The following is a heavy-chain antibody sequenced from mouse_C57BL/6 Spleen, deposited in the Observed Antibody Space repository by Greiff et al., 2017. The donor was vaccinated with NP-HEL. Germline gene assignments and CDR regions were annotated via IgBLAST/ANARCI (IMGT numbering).Heavy chain of an antibody. CDR1: GHTFTSYW. CDR2: IHPNSGST. V-gene: IGHV1-64*01. Sequence: QVQLKQPGAELVKPGASVKLSCKASGHTFTSYWMHWVKQRPGQGLEWIGMIHPNSGSTNYNEKFKSKATLTVDKSSSTAYMQLSSLTSEDSAVYYCARFYYGNYGSAMDYWGQGTSVTVSS. D-gene: IGHD2-1*01. J-gene: IGHJ4*01. CDR3: ARFYYGNYGSAMDY.